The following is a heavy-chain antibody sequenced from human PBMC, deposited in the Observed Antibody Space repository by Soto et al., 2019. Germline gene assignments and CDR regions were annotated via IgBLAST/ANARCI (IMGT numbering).Heavy chain of an antibody. V-gene: IGHV3-30*18. J-gene: IGHJ4*02. D-gene: IGHD3-22*01. CDR3: AKSEDYESLTK. Sequence: GGSLRLSCAASGFTFSSYGMHWVRQAPGKGLEWVAVISYDGSNKYYADSVKGRFTISRDNSKNTLYLQMNSLRAEDTAVYYCAKSEDYESLTKWGQGTLVTVSS. CDR1: GFTFSSYG. CDR2: ISYDGSNK.